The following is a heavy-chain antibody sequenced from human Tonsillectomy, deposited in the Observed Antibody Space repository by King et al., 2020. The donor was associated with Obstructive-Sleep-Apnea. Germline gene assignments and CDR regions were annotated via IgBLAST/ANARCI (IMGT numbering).Heavy chain of an antibody. CDR1: GYIFITYG. Sequence: VQLVESGTEVKKPGASVKVSCKASGYIFITYGFSWVRQAPGQGLEWMGWISADNGNRNYAQKFQGRVTMTTDISTSIAYMELRSLRSDDTAIYYCARDRATMFDYWGQGTLVTVSS. D-gene: IGHD5-12*01. CDR3: ARDRATMFDY. V-gene: IGHV1-18*01. J-gene: IGHJ4*02. CDR2: ISADNGNR.